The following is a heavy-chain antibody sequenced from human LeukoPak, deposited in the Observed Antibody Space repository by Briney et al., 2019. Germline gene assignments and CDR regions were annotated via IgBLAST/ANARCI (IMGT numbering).Heavy chain of an antibody. CDR2: ISGSGIST. Sequence: PGGSLRLSCAAAGFTFSDYGMNWVRQAPGKGLEWVSGISGSGISTYYADSVKGRFTISRDNSKNTLYLQINSLRVEDTAVYYCAKSWNYYDSSGDDALGIWGQGTMVTVSS. J-gene: IGHJ3*02. CDR1: GFTFSDYG. CDR3: AKSWNYYDSSGDDALGI. V-gene: IGHV3-23*01. D-gene: IGHD3-22*01.